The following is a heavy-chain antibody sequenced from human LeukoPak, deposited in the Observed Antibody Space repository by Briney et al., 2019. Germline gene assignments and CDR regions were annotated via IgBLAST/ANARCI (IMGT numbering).Heavy chain of an antibody. D-gene: IGHD1-26*01. V-gene: IGHV4-38-2*02. Sequence: PSETLSLTCTVSGYSISSGYYWGWIRPPPGKGLEWIGSIYHSGSTYYNPSLKSRVTISVDTSKNQFSLKLTSVTAADTAVYYCGLSIVGTTKYYSHWGQGTLVTVSS. CDR2: IYHSGST. CDR3: GLSIVGTTKYYSH. CDR1: GYSISSGYY. J-gene: IGHJ1*01.